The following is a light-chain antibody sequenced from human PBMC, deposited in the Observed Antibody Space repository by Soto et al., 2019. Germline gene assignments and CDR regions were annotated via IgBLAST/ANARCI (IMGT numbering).Light chain of an antibody. Sequence: QSVLTQPPSVFGAPGQRVTISCTGSSSNIGAGYDVHWYQQLPGTAPKLLIYDNNDRPSGVPDRFSGSKSGTSASLAITGLQAEDEADYYCQSYDSSLSGSVFGGGTKVTVL. CDR2: DNN. J-gene: IGLJ3*02. V-gene: IGLV1-40*01. CDR1: SSNIGAGYD. CDR3: QSYDSSLSGSV.